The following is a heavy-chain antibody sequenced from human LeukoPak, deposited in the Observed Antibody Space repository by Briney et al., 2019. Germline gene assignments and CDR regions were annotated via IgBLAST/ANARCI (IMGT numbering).Heavy chain of an antibody. CDR2: SENS. V-gene: IGHV4-61*01. CDR3: ARDRPTYSSAYFDY. D-gene: IGHD3-22*01. Sequence: PSETLSLTCTVSGDSISSGSYYWSWVRQPPGKGLEWIGNSENSNYNPSLASRLTISVDTSKNQFSLSLTSVTAADTAVYYRARDRPTYSSAYFDYWGQGILVTVSS. CDR1: GDSISSGSYY. J-gene: IGHJ4*02.